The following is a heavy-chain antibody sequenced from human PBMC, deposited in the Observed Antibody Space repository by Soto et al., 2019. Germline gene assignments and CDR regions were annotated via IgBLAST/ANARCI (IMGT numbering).Heavy chain of an antibody. CDR2: INPSGGST. V-gene: IGHV1-46*01. D-gene: IGHD3-22*01. CDR3: AIQPTYYYDSSANEDY. Sequence: ASVKVSCKASGYTFRNYYIHWVRQAPGQGLEWMGIINPSGGSTSYAQKFQGRVTMTRDTSTSTVYMELSSLRSEDTAVYYCAIQPTYYYDSSANEDYWGQGTLVTVSS. J-gene: IGHJ4*02. CDR1: GYTFRNYY.